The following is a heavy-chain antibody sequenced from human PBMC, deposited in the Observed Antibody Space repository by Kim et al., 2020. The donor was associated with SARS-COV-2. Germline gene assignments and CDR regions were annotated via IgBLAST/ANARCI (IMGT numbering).Heavy chain of an antibody. Sequence: DSVKGRFTISRDNSKNTLYLQMNSLRAEDTAVYYCARDEDSGWYSYAFDIWGQGTMVTVSS. CDR3: ARDEDSGWYSYAFDI. J-gene: IGHJ3*02. V-gene: IGHV3-30*07. D-gene: IGHD6-19*01.